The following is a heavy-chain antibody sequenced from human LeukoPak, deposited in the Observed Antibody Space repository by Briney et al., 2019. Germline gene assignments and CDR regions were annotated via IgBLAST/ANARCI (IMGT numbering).Heavy chain of an antibody. Sequence: GASLRLSSAASGFTFSSYAMSWVRQAPGKGLEWVSAISGSGGSTYYADSVKGRFTISRDNSKNTLYLQMNSLRAEDTAVYYCAKDQNYDSSGYPDYWGQGTLVTVSS. J-gene: IGHJ4*02. CDR1: GFTFSSYA. V-gene: IGHV3-23*01. CDR3: AKDQNYDSSGYPDY. CDR2: ISGSGGST. D-gene: IGHD3-22*01.